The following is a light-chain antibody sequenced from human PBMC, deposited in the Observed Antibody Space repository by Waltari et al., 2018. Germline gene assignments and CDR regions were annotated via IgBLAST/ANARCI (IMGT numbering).Light chain of an antibody. Sequence: DIQMTQSPSSLSASVGDRVTITCRASQGISSWLAWYQQKPEKAPKALIYAASSLQSGVPARFGGSGAGTEFTLTISSLQPEDFATYYGQQYNSYPITFGQGTRLEIK. J-gene: IGKJ5*01. CDR2: AAS. CDR3: QQYNSYPIT. CDR1: QGISSW. V-gene: IGKV1D-16*01.